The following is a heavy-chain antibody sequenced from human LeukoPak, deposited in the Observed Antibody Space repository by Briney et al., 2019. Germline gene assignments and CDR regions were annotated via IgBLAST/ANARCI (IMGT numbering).Heavy chain of an antibody. J-gene: IGHJ4*02. Sequence: GGSLRLSCAASGFTFRSYAMSWVRQAPGKGLEWVSATSGGGGRPYYADSVKDRFTASRDDSKSTLYLQMNSLRAEDTAVYYCARGSGYFLDFDCWGQGTLVTVSS. V-gene: IGHV3-23*01. CDR3: ARGSGYFLDFDC. D-gene: IGHD3-22*01. CDR1: GFTFRSYA. CDR2: TSGGGGRP.